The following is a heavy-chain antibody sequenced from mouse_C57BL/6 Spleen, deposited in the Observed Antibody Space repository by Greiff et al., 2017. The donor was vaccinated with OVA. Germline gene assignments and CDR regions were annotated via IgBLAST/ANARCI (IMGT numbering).Heavy chain of an antibody. J-gene: IGHJ4*01. CDR2: ISPSDSET. Sequence: VQLQQPGAALVRPGSSVKLSCQASGSTFTSYWMDWVTQRPGQGLEWIGNISPSDSETHYNQKFKDKATLTVDKSSSTAYMQLSSLTSEDSAGYYCAREDWAMDYWGQGTSVTVSS. V-gene: IGHV1-61*01. CDR1: GSTFTSYW. CDR3: AREDWAMDY.